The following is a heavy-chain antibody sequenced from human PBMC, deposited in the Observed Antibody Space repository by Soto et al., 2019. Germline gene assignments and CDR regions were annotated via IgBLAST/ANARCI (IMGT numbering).Heavy chain of an antibody. Sequence: QVQLQESGPGLVKPSQTLSLTCTVSGGSISSGGYYWSWIRQHPGKGLEWIGYIYYSGSTYYNPSLKSRVTISVNTSKNHYSLKLSSVTAADTAVYYCASLPYYCSSTSCYVVHAFDIWGQGTMVTVSS. V-gene: IGHV4-31*03. CDR1: GGSISSGGYY. J-gene: IGHJ3*02. D-gene: IGHD2-2*01. CDR3: ASLPYYCSSTSCYVVHAFDI. CDR2: IYYSGST.